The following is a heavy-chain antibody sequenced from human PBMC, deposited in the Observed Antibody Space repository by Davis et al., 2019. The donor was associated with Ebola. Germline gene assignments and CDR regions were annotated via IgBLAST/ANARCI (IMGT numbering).Heavy chain of an antibody. Sequence: ASVKVSCKASRYFFTSYYMLWVRRAPRHGLEWMGTIKTSAGFTNYAQEFQGRVTKTRDTSTSTVYMDLRSLRSEDTAVYYCGKGKLEELDYWGRGNLVTVSS. CDR2: IKTSAGFT. J-gene: IGHJ4*02. CDR3: GKGKLEELDY. D-gene: IGHD1/OR15-1a*01. V-gene: IGHV1-46*01. CDR1: RYFFTSYY.